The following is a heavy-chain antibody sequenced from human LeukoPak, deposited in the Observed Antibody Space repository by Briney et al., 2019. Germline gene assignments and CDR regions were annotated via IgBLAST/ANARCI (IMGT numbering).Heavy chain of an antibody. V-gene: IGHV1-2*02. CDR2: ISPNSGGT. J-gene: IGHJ6*03. D-gene: IGHD2-2*01. CDR1: GYTFTGYY. Sequence: ASVKVSCKASGYTFTGYYMHWVRQAPGQGLEWMGWISPNSGGTNYAQKFQGRVTMTRDTSISTAYMELSRLRSDDTAVYYCARENIPAARFYYYYYMDVWGKGTTVTVSS. CDR3: ARENIPAARFYYYYYMDV.